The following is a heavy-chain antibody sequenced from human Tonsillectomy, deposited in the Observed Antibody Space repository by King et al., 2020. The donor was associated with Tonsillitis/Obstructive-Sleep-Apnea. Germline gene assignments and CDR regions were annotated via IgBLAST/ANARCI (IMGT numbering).Heavy chain of an antibody. D-gene: IGHD3-3*01. CDR1: GFTFDDCT. J-gene: IGHJ4*02. CDR3: ANPLRFLEWPVDY. V-gene: IGHV3-43*01. Sequence: VQLVESGGVVVQPGGSLRLSCAASGFTFDDCTMHWVRQAPGKGLEWVSLLSWDGGSAYFADSVKGRFTISRYNSKNTLNLEMNSLRTEHTALYYCANPLRFLEWPVDYWGQGTLVTVSS. CDR2: LSWDGGSA.